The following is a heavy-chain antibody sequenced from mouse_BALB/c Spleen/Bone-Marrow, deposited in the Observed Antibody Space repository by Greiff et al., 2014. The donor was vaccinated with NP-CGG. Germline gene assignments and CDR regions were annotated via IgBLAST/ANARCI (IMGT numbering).Heavy chain of an antibody. V-gene: IGHV5-6-5*01. D-gene: IGHD2-13*01. CDR2: IYSGGSI. CDR3: ADGDSFAY. CDR1: GFTFSSYA. Sequence: EVHLVESGRGLVKSGGSLKLSCAASGFTFSSYAMSWVRQTPEKRLEWVASIYSGGSIYYPDSVKGRFTISRDNARNILYLQMSSLRSEDTAMYYCADGDSFAYWGQGTLVTVSA. J-gene: IGHJ3*01.